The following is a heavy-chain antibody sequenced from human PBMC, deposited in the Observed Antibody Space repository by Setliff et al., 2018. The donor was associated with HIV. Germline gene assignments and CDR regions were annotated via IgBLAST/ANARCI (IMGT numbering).Heavy chain of an antibody. CDR2: INHSGNT. J-gene: IGHJ4*02. Sequence: SETLSLTCAVFGESFSGYYWSWIRQPPGKGLEWIGEINHSGNTNYNPSLKSRVTISIDTSKNQFSLKLSSVTAADTAVYYCVRVDYGDYDFDYWGQGTLVTVSS. CDR1: GESFSGYY. CDR3: VRVDYGDYDFDY. V-gene: IGHV4-34*01. D-gene: IGHD4-17*01.